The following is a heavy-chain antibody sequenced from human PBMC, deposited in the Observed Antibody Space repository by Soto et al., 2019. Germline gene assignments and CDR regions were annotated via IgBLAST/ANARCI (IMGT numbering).Heavy chain of an antibody. CDR2: IYSGGST. CDR3: ARAYANSYYFDY. Sequence: GGSMRLSCAASGFTVSSNYMSWVRQAPGKGLEWVSVIYSGGSTYYADSVKGRFTISRDNSKNTLYLQMNSLRAEDTAVHYCARAYANSYYFDYWGKGTLVAVSS. V-gene: IGHV3-53*01. J-gene: IGHJ4*02. CDR1: GFTVSSNY. D-gene: IGHD2-2*01.